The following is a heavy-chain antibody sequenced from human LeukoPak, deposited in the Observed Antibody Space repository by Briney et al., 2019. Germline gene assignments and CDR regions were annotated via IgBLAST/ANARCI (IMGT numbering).Heavy chain of an antibody. CDR2: ISGSGGST. CDR3: AKAPYSSGWYLADY. J-gene: IGHJ4*02. D-gene: IGHD6-19*01. CDR1: GFTFSSYG. Sequence: GGSLRLSCAASGFTFSSYGMSWVRQAPGKGLEWVSAISGSGGSTHYADSVKGHFTISRDNSKNTLYLQTNSLRAEDTAVYYCAKAPYSSGWYLADYWGQGTLVTVSS. V-gene: IGHV3-23*01.